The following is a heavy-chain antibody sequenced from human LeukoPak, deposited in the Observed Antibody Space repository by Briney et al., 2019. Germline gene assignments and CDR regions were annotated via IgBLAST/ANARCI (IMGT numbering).Heavy chain of an antibody. CDR3: AREKSDSMDNRGHAFDF. Sequence: SETLSPVCTVSGASINSSYWSWIRQPPGKGLEFIGYIYHIGNTNSNPSLRSRVTISLDTSKNQFSLKLNSVTAADSAVYFCAREKSDSMDNRGHAFDFWGQGTMVTVSS. CDR2: IYHIGNT. J-gene: IGHJ3*01. D-gene: IGHD2-2*03. V-gene: IGHV4-59*01. CDR1: GASINSSY.